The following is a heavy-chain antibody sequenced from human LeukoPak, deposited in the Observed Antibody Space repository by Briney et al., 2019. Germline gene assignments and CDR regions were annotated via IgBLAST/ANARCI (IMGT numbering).Heavy chain of an antibody. Sequence: PSETLSLTCTVSGGSISSSSYYWGWTRQPPGKGLEWIGSIYYSGSTYYDPSLKSRVTISVDTSKNQFSLKLSSVTAADTAVYYCARSDSSGYYVGYWGQGTLVTVSS. J-gene: IGHJ4*02. V-gene: IGHV4-39*07. CDR2: IYYSGST. CDR3: ARSDSSGYYVGY. CDR1: GGSISSSSYY. D-gene: IGHD3-22*01.